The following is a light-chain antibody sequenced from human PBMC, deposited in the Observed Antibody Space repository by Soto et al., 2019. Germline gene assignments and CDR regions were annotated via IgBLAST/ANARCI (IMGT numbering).Light chain of an antibody. CDR2: EVS. J-gene: IGLJ3*02. CDR3: SSYTITNTLV. V-gene: IGLV2-14*01. Sequence: QSALTQPASVSGSPGQSITISCAGTSSDVGGYNYVSWYQQYPGKAPKLIIYEVSNRPSGVSNRFSRSKYGNTASLTISGLQSEDEADYCCSSYTITNTLVFGGGTKVTVL. CDR1: SSDVGGYNY.